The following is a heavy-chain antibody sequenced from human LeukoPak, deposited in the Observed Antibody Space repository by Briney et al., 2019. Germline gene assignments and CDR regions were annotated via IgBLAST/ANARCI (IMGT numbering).Heavy chain of an antibody. V-gene: IGHV1-69*05. Sequence: ASVKVSCKASGGTFSSYAISWVRQAPGQGLEWMGGIIPIFGTANYAQKFQGRVTITTDESTSTAYMELSSLRSEDTAVYYCARGIAAAGTNVDDWFDPWGQGTLVTASS. CDR1: GGTFSSYA. CDR3: ARGIAAAGTNVDDWFDP. D-gene: IGHD6-13*01. J-gene: IGHJ5*02. CDR2: IIPIFGTA.